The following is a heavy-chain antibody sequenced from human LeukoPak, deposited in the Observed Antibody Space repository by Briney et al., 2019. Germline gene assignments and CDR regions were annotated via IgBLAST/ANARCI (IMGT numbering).Heavy chain of an antibody. CDR2: NYPEDYDT. V-gene: IGHV5-51*01. D-gene: IGHD6-19*01. J-gene: IGHJ4*02. CDR3: ALSYSSGFDY. Sequence: GASLKISRKGSGXSFTSFWRGWVRQMPGKGLEWVWINYPEDYDTRFSPSCQGQITHLADKSLRTAYLQWSSLKASDTAMYYCALSYSSGFDYWGQGTLVTVSS. CDR1: GXSFTSFW.